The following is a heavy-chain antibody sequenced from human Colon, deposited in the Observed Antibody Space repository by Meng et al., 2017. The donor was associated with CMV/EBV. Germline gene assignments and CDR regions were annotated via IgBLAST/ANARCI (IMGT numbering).Heavy chain of an antibody. CDR2: ISPYNGDT. J-gene: IGHJ4*02. Sequence: QVQLEQSGPGGKKPGAPWTVSWNTSGYIFTNFVISCVRRAPGQGLEWMAYISPYNGDTNYAQRFQGRVALTTDTSTSTVYMELGSLTSDDTAMYYCARELARGGYWGQGTLVTVSS. CDR1: GYIFTNFV. V-gene: IGHV1-18*01. CDR3: ARELARGGY.